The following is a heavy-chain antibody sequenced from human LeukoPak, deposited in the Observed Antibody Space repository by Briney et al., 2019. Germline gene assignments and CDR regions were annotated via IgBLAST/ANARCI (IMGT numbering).Heavy chain of an antibody. Sequence: PGGSLRLSCAASGFTFSRYGMHWVRQAPGKGLEWVTVISDDGSDKYYVDSVKGRFTISRDNSKNTLYLQMNSLRAEDTAMYYCAKAGGRAQTPFDPWGQGTLVTVSS. CDR1: GFTFSRYG. D-gene: IGHD2-15*01. CDR2: ISDDGSDK. J-gene: IGHJ5*02. V-gene: IGHV3-30*18. CDR3: AKAGGRAQTPFDP.